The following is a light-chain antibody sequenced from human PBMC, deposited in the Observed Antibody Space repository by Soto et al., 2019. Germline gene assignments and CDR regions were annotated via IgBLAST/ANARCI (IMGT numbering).Light chain of an antibody. CDR2: KAS. V-gene: IGKV1-5*03. CDR3: QQYGNLWT. Sequence: DIQLTQSPCTLSASVGDRVTISCRASQSINNYLAWYQQKPGKAPKLLIYKASTLESGVPSTFSGSGSGTEFSLTISSLQPDDFATYYCQQYGNLWTFGQGTKVEIK. CDR1: QSINNY. J-gene: IGKJ1*01.